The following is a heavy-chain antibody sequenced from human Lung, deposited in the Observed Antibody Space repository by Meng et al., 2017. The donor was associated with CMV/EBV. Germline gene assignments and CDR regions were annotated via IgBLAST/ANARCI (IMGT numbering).Heavy chain of an antibody. CDR3: SSREGTIAVVPAANYYIVDV. D-gene: IGHD2-2*01. CDR2: ITQSGSP. Sequence: SESLSLXXALNSVSFSGYYLSWIRQPPGGAMEWVGEITQSGSPNYNPSLKRRLNMSRDASEDQFPLKLSSVTAADAAVSYCSSREGTIAVVPAANYYIVDVWGQGXPVTVSS. V-gene: IGHV4-34*01. CDR1: SVSFSGYY. J-gene: IGHJ6*02.